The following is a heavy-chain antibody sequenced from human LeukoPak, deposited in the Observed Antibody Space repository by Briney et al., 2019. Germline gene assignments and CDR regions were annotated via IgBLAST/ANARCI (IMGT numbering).Heavy chain of an antibody. CDR1: GFTFSSYG. CDR3: ARDSGVYCSGGSCYSGEY. D-gene: IGHD2-15*01. J-gene: IGHJ4*02. V-gene: IGHV3-33*05. Sequence: SCKASGFTFSSYGMHWVRQAPGKGLEWVAVISHDDSNKYYADSVKGRFSISRDNSKNTLYLQMNSLRAEDTAVYYCARDSGVYCSGGSCYSGEYWGQGTLVTVSS. CDR2: ISHDDSNK.